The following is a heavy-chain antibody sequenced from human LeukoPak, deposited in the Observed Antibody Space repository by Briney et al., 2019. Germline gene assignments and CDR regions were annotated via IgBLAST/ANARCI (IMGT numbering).Heavy chain of an antibody. CDR2: GTSGTT. CDR1: GVSFRRHA. V-gene: IGHV1-69*01. J-gene: IGHJ4*02. D-gene: IGHD6-19*01. CDR3: ARWGGYASGWYWGPFDF. Sequence: SVKVSCTASGVSFRRHAISWVRLAPGQGLEWMGGGTSGTTNYAQKFQGRVTITADESTSTAYMELNSLTSEDTAVYYCARWGGYASGWYWGPFDFWGQGTLVTVSS.